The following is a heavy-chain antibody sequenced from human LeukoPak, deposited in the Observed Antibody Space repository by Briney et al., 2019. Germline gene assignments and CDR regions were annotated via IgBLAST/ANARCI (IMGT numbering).Heavy chain of an antibody. J-gene: IGHJ4*02. CDR2: INSDGSST. CDR3: AILAAAGVIDY. D-gene: IGHD6-13*01. V-gene: IGHV3-74*01. CDR1: GFTFSSYW. Sequence: GGSLRLSCAASGFTFSSYWMHWDRQAPGKGLVWVSRINSDGSSTSYADSVKGRFTISRDNAKNTLYLQMNSLRAEDTAVYYCAILAAAGVIDYWGQGTLVTVSS.